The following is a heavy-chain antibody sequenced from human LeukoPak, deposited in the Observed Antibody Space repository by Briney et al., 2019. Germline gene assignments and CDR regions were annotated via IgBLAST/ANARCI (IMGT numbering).Heavy chain of an antibody. D-gene: IGHD4-23*01. CDR1: GYIFTSYW. CDR2: IFPGGSDT. CDR3: AKLTTVVTPRAFDI. V-gene: IGHV5-51*01. J-gene: IGHJ3*02. Sequence: GESLKISCQGSGYIFTSYWIAWVRQMPGKGLEWMGIIFPGGSDTRYSPSFQGHVTISADKSINTAYLQWSSLKASDTAMNYCAKLTTVVTPRAFDIWGLGTLVTVSS.